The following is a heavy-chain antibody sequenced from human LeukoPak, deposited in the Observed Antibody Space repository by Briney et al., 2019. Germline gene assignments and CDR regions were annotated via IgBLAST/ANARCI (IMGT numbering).Heavy chain of an antibody. V-gene: IGHV4-30-2*01. J-gene: IGHJ6*02. CDR3: ARGDKKTYYGLDV. CDR2: IHHSGST. CDR1: GGSISSGGYS. Sequence: SETLSLTCAVSGGSISSGGYSWSWIRQPPGKGLEWIGYIHHSGSTYYNPSLKSRVTISVDRSKNQFSLKLSSVTAADTAVYYCARGDKKTYYGLDVWGHGTAVTVSS.